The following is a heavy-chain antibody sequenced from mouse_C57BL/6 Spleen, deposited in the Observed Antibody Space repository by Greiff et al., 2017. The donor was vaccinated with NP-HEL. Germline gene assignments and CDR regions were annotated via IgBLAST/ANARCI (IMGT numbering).Heavy chain of an antibody. Sequence: VQLQQPGAELVRPGSSVKLSCKASGYTFTSYWMHWVKQRPIQGLEWIGNIDPSDSDTHYNQKFKDKATLTVDKSSSTAYMQLSSLTSEDSAVYCCARDYYAMDYWGQGTSVTVSS. CDR2: IDPSDSDT. CDR3: ARDYYAMDY. V-gene: IGHV1-52*01. CDR1: GYTFTSYW. J-gene: IGHJ4*01.